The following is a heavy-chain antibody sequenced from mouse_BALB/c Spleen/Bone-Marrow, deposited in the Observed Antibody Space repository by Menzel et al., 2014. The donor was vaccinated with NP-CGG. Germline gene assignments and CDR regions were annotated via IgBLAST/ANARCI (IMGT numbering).Heavy chain of an antibody. V-gene: IGHV2-9*02. J-gene: IGHJ1*01. Sequence: VKLVESGPGLVAPSQSLSITCTVSGFSLTSYGVHWVRQPPGKGLEWLGVIWAGGSTNYNSALMSRLSISKDNSKSQVFLKMNSLQTDDTAMYYCAGFYGSPPYWYFDVWGAGTTVTVSS. D-gene: IGHD1-1*01. CDR1: GFSLTSYG. CDR3: AGFYGSPPYWYFDV. CDR2: IWAGGST.